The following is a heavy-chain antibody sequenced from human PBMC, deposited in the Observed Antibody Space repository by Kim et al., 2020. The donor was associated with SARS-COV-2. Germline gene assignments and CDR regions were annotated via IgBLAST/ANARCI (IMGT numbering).Heavy chain of an antibody. D-gene: IGHD3-10*01. V-gene: IGHV4-39*07. Sequence: HRRRVTISVDTSTNQFSLKLSSVTAADTAVYYCARDLRPIRGSPEPRFDYWGQGTLVTVSS. CDR3: ARDLRPIRGSPEPRFDY. J-gene: IGHJ4*02.